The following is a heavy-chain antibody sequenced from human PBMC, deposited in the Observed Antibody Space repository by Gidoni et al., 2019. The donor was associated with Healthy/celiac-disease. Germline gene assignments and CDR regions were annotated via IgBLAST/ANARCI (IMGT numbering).Heavy chain of an antibody. V-gene: IGHV3-48*01. CDR2: ISSSSSTI. CDR3: ARDLATYYYDSSEST. CDR1: GFTFSSYS. D-gene: IGHD3-22*01. Sequence: EVQLVESGGGLVQPGGSLRLSCAASGFTFSSYSMNWVRQAPGKGLEWVSYISSSSSTIYYADSVKGRFTISRDNAKNSLYLQMNSLRAEDTAVYYCARDLATYYYDSSESTWGQGTLVTVSS. J-gene: IGHJ5*02.